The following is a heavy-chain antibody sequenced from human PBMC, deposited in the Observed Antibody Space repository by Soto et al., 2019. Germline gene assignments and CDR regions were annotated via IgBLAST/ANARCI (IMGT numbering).Heavy chain of an antibody. Sequence: SETLSLTCFVSGYSIGAVGYYWSWIRHHPGKGLEWIGSFYCSESIIYSPSLRSRVSISGDTSSNQFSMSLTSVTAADTARYYCARMYSSGSGWFHPWGQGTLDTVPS. CDR1: GYSIGAVGYY. CDR2: FYCSESI. J-gene: IGHJ5*02. V-gene: IGHV4-31*03. CDR3: ARMYSSGSGWFHP. D-gene: IGHD6-19*01.